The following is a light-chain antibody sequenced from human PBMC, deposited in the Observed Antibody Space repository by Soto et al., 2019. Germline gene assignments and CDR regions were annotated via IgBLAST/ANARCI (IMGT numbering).Light chain of an antibody. J-gene: IGLJ1*01. V-gene: IGLV2-14*01. CDR2: DVS. CDR3: SSYTSSSLYV. Sequence: QSALTQPASVSGSPGQSITISCTGTSSDVGGYNYVSWYQQLPGKAPKLMIYDVSGRPSGVSNRFSGSKSGNTASLTISGLQAEDEADYYCSSYTSSSLYVFGTGTKLTVL. CDR1: SSDVGGYNY.